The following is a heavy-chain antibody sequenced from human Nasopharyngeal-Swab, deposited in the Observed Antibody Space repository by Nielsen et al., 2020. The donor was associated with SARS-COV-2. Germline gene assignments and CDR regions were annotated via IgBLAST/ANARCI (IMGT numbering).Heavy chain of an antibody. Sequence: VRQMPGKGLEWMGRIDPSDSYTNYSPSFQGHVTISADKPISTAYLQWSSLKASDTAMYYCARSKTYSSSWDDYWGQGTLVTVSS. D-gene: IGHD6-6*01. J-gene: IGHJ4*02. CDR3: ARSKTYSSSWDDY. CDR2: IDPSDSYT. V-gene: IGHV5-10-1*01.